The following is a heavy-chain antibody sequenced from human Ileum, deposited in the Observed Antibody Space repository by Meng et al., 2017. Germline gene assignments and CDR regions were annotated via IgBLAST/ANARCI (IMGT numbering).Heavy chain of an antibody. CDR2: ITTSTHDK. CDR3: ARELPLVRGDALDL. J-gene: IGHJ5*02. Sequence: GGSLRLSCAASGFAFTNYEMNWVRQAPGKGLEWISYITTSTHDKYADSVKGRFSISRDNAKNSLYLQMNSLRVEDTAVYYCARELPLVRGDALDLWGQGTLVTVSS. D-gene: IGHD3-10*01. CDR1: GFAFTNYE. V-gene: IGHV3-48*03.